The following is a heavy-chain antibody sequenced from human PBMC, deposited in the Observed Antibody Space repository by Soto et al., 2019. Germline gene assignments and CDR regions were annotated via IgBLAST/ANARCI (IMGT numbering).Heavy chain of an antibody. J-gene: IGHJ4*02. Sequence: GESLKISCKGSGYTFTGFFITWVRQMPGKGLEWMGRIDPSDSNTNYSPSFQGHVTISVDKSTSTVYLHWSSLKASDTAMYYCARQIGGSSRWYFFDYWGQGTLVTVSP. CDR2: IDPSDSNT. CDR3: ARQIGGSSRWYFFDY. CDR1: GYTFTGFF. V-gene: IGHV5-10-1*01. D-gene: IGHD6-13*01.